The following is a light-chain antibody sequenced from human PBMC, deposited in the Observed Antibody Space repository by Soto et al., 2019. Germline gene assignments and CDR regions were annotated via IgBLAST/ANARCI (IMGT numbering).Light chain of an antibody. CDR1: QNISSN. J-gene: IGKJ2*01. V-gene: IGKV3-15*01. CDR3: QQYNNWRPYT. Sequence: EILMTQSTATLSVSPGERATLSCRASQNISSNLAWYQRRPGQAPRLLIYGASARATGIPARFSGSGSGTEFTLTISSLQSEDFAVYYCQQYNNWRPYTFGQGTKVEIK. CDR2: GAS.